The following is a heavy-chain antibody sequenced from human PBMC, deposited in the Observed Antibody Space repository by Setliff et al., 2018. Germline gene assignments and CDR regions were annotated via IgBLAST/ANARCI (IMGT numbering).Heavy chain of an antibody. D-gene: IGHD3-16*01. CDR3: ARVRVVQGYYEFDY. CDR2: IYYNGNT. J-gene: IGHJ4*02. CDR1: GDSFSDYH. V-gene: IGHV4-34*01. Sequence: SETLSLTCAVYGDSFSDYHWGWIRQSPGKGLEWIGNIYYNGNTNKNPSLKSRVTISVDTSRDQFSLRLSSVTAADTAMYYCARVRVVQGYYEFDYWGQGTLVTVSS.